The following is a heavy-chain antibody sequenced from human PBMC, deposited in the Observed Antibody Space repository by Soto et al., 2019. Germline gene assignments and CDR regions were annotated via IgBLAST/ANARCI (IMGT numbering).Heavy chain of an antibody. CDR1: GYTFTGYY. CDR3: ARDAGITMPSGFDY. D-gene: IGHD3-10*01. J-gene: IGHJ4*02. CDR2: INPNSGGT. V-gene: IGHV1-2*04. Sequence: ASVKVSCKASGYTFTGYYMHWVRQAPGQGLEWMGWINPNSGGTNYAQKFQGWVTMTRDTSISTAYMELSRLRSDDTAVYYCARDAGITMPSGFDYWGQGTLVTVSS.